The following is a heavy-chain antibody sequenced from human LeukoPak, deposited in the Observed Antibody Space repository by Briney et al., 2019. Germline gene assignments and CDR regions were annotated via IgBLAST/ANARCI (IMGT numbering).Heavy chain of an antibody. CDR3: ARDLSSSFLDY. J-gene: IGHJ4*02. CDR2: ISAYNGNT. V-gene: IGHV1-18*01. CDR1: GGTFSSYG. Sequence: GASVKVSCKASGGTFSSYGISWVRQAPGQGLEWMGWISAYNGNTNYAQKLQGRVTMTTDTSTSTVYMELRSLRSDDTAVYYCARDLSSSFLDYWGQGTPVTVSS. D-gene: IGHD6-6*01.